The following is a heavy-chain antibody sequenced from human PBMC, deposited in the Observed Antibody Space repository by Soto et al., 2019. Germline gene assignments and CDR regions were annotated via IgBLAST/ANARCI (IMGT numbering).Heavy chain of an antibody. Sequence: WINQPPGKGLEWIGNIYYTEGTYYNPSLKSRVTISVDTSENQVSLKLFSVTAADTALYYCVSAAKWEFLFDYRGQRIHVTLSS. J-gene: IGHJ4*02. V-gene: IGHV4-39*01. CDR2: IYYTEGT. CDR3: VSAAKWEFLFDY. D-gene: IGHD1-26*01.